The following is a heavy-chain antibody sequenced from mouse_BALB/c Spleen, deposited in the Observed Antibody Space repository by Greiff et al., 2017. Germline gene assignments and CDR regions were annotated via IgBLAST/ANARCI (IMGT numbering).Heavy chain of an antibody. CDR1: GFNIKDTY. CDR3: ARSYYGSSSRFAY. D-gene: IGHD1-1*01. CDR2: IDPANGNT. J-gene: IGHJ3*01. Sequence: EVQLQESGAELVKPGASVKLSCTASGFNIKDTYMHWVKQRPEQGLEWIGRIDPANGNTKYDPKFQGKATITADTSSNTAYLQLSSLTSEDTAVYYCARSYYGSSSRFAYWGQGTLVTVSA. V-gene: IGHV14-3*02.